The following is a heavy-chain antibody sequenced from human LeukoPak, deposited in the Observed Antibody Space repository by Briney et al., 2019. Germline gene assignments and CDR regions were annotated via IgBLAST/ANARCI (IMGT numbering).Heavy chain of an antibody. CDR2: IYPGDSDT. J-gene: IGHJ4*02. D-gene: IGHD6-13*01. Sequence: GESLQISCKGSGYSFTSYWIGWVRQMPGKGLEWMGIIYPGDSDTRYSPSFQGQVTISVDKSISTAYLQWSSLKDSATATYYCARVSDTGYSSSWDHFDYWGQGTLVTVSS. CDR3: ARVSDTGYSSSWDHFDY. V-gene: IGHV5-51*01. CDR1: GYSFTSYW.